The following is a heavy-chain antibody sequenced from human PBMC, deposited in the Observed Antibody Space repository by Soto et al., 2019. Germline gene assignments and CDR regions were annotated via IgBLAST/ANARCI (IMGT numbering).Heavy chain of an antibody. Sequence: EVQLVESGGGLVKPGGSLRLSCAASGFTFSNAWMNWVRQAPGKGLEWVGRIKSKTDGGTTDYAAPVKGRFTISRDDSKNTLYLKMNSLKTEDTAVYYCTLRKTMVRGVIIPDYWGQGTLVTVSS. D-gene: IGHD3-10*01. V-gene: IGHV3-15*07. CDR2: IKSKTDGGTT. J-gene: IGHJ4*02. CDR3: TLRKTMVRGVIIPDY. CDR1: GFTFSNAW.